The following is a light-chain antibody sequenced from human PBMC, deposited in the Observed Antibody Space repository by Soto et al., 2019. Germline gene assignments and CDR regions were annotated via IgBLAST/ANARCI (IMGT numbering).Light chain of an antibody. CDR2: HGN. CDR3: AAWDDTLNGVV. Sequence: QPVLTQPPSASETHGQRVTSSCSGSSSNIGSNPVNWYQQLPGAAPKLLIYHGNQRPSGVPDRFSGSKSGTSASLAIGGLQSEDEADYFCAAWDDTLNGVVFGGGTKLTVL. V-gene: IGLV1-44*01. J-gene: IGLJ2*01. CDR1: SSNIGSNP.